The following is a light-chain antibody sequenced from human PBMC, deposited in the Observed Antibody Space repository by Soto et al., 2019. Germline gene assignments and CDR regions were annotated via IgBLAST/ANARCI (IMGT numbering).Light chain of an antibody. Sequence: EIVLTQSPATLSLSPGERATLSCRASQSISSYLAWYQQKPGQGPRLLIYDASNRATGIPARFSGSGSGTDFTLTISSLEPEDFAVYYCQQRSNWPAITFGGGTKVEIK. CDR3: QQRSNWPAIT. CDR2: DAS. V-gene: IGKV3-11*01. CDR1: QSISSY. J-gene: IGKJ4*01.